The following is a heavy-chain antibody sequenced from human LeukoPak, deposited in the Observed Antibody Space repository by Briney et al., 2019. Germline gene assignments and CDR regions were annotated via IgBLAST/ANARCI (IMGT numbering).Heavy chain of an antibody. Sequence: PGGSLRLSCAASGFTVSSNYMSWVRQAPGKGLEWVSVIYSGGSTYYADSVKGRFTISRDNSKNTLYLQMNSLRAEDTAVYYCARDRRWELLPDAFDIWGQGTMVTVSS. CDR3: ARDRRWELLPDAFDI. J-gene: IGHJ3*02. V-gene: IGHV3-53*01. D-gene: IGHD1-26*01. CDR1: GFTVSSNY. CDR2: IYSGGST.